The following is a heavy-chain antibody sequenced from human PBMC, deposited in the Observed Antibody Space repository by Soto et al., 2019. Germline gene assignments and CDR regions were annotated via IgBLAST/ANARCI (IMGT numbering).Heavy chain of an antibody. Sequence: ASVKVSCKASGYTFTSYAMHWVRQAPGQRLEWMGWINAGNGNTKYSQKFQGRVTITRDESTSTAYMELSSLRSEDTAVYYCARLGYCISTSCYAADIGFDYYYYYGMDVWGQGTTVTVSS. D-gene: IGHD2-2*01. J-gene: IGHJ6*02. CDR1: GYTFTSYA. CDR2: INAGNGNT. CDR3: ARLGYCISTSCYAADIGFDYYYYYGMDV. V-gene: IGHV1-3*01.